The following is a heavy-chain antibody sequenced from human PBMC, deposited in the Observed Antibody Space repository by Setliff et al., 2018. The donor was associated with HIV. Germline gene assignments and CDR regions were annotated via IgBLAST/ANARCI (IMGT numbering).Heavy chain of an antibody. V-gene: IGHV1-18*01. CDR2: FDPQDGKT. Sequence: ASVKVSCKASGGTFSSYVITWVRQAPGQGLEWMGYFDPQDGKTIYAQKLQGRVTMTTDTSTSTAYMELSSLRSDDTAVYFCARGALLAVFDFDHWGHGTQVTVSS. D-gene: IGHD3-10*01. CDR3: ARGALLAVFDFDH. CDR1: GGTFSSYV. J-gene: IGHJ4*01.